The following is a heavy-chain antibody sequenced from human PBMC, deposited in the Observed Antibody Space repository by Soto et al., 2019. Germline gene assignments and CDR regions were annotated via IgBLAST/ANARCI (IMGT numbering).Heavy chain of an antibody. CDR1: GYTFTSYG. J-gene: IGHJ4*02. CDR3: ARGRYGDY. V-gene: IGHV1-18*01. D-gene: IGHD1-1*01. Sequence: QVHLVHSGAEVKKPGASVKVSCKASGYTFTSYGITWVRQAPGQGLEWMGWISAHNGNTDYAQKLQGRVIVTSDTSTSTAYMELRSLISDDTAVYYCARGRYGDYWGQGALVTVSS. CDR2: ISAHNGNT.